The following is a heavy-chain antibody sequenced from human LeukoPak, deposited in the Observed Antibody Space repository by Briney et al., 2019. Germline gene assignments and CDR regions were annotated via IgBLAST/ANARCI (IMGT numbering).Heavy chain of an antibody. CDR1: GGSISSYY. Sequence: SETLSLTCTVSGGSISSYYWSWIRQPPGKGLEWIGYIYYSGSTNYNPSLKGRVTISVDTSKNQFSLKLSSVTAADTAVYYCARGLWGQWLVPNWFDPWGQGTLVTVSS. J-gene: IGHJ5*02. CDR2: IYYSGST. D-gene: IGHD6-19*01. V-gene: IGHV4-59*01. CDR3: ARGLWGQWLVPNWFDP.